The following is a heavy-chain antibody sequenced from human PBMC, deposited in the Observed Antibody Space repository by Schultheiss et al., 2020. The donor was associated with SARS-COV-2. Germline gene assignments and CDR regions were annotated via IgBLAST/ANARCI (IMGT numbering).Heavy chain of an antibody. Sequence: SETLSLTCTVSGGSISSGGYYWSWIRQHPGKGLEWIGYIHNSESTYYNPSLKSRVTISVDTSKNQFSLKLSSVTAADTAVYYCAREGGQQQLAGLDYWGQGTLVTVSS. D-gene: IGHD6-13*01. CDR1: GGSISSGGYY. J-gene: IGHJ4*02. CDR2: IHNSEST. CDR3: AREGGQQQLAGLDY. V-gene: IGHV4-31*03.